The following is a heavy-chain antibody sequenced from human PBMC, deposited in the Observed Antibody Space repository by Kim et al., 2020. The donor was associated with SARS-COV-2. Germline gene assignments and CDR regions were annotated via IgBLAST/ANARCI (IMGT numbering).Heavy chain of an antibody. D-gene: IGHD6-19*01. CDR1: SNTFNSFA. J-gene: IGHJ5*02. V-gene: IGHV1-18*04. Sequence: ASVKVSCKPSSNTFNSFAINWVRQAPGQGLEWIGWVIAHSGDTKYVRRVQGRVTMTIETSTRTAYMELRSLTSDDTAVYYCASMEVDGTRTTNWLDPWGPGTLVTVSS. CDR3: ASMEVDGTRTTNWLDP. CDR2: VIAHSGDT.